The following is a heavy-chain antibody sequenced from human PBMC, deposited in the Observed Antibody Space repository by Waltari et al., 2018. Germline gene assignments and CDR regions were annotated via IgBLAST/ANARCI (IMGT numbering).Heavy chain of an antibody. Sequence: NKYYADSVKGRFTISRDNSKNTLYLQMNSLRAEDTAVYYCAKSSGSYSKDAFDIWGQGTMVTVSS. V-gene: IGHV3-30*02. CDR3: AKSSGSYSKDAFDI. D-gene: IGHD1-26*01. J-gene: IGHJ3*02. CDR2: NK.